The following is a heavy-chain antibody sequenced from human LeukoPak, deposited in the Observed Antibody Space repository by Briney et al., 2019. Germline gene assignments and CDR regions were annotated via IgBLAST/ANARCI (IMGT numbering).Heavy chain of an antibody. CDR3: VKGYLKGRSCYPNTVKGSYFDY. V-gene: IGHV3-64D*06. CDR1: GFTFSSYA. CDR2: ISSNGGST. Sequence: GGSLRLSCSASGFTFSSYAMHWVRQAPGKGLEYVSVISSNGGSTYYTDSVKGRFTISRDNSKNTLYLQMSSLRAEDTAVYYCVKGYLKGRSCYPNTVKGSYFDYWGQGTLVTVSS. J-gene: IGHJ4*02. D-gene: IGHD2-15*01.